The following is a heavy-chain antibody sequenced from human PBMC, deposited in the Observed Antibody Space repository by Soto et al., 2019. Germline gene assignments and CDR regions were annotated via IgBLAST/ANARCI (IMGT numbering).Heavy chain of an antibody. J-gene: IGHJ6*02. D-gene: IGHD2-21*02. CDR2: INPNSGGT. Sequence: RASVKVSCKASGYTFTGYYMHWVRQAPGQGLEWMGWINPNSGGTNYAQKFQGRVTMTRDTSTSTAYMELSRLRSDDTAVYYCARVVTAIWDYYYYYGMDVWGQGTTVTVSS. CDR1: GYTFTGYY. V-gene: IGHV1-2*02. CDR3: ARVVTAIWDYYYYYGMDV.